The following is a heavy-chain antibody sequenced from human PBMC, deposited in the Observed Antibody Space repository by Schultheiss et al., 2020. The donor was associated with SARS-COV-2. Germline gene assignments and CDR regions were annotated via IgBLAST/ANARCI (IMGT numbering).Heavy chain of an antibody. Sequence: SETLSLTCAVYGGSFSGYYWSWIRQPPGKGLEWIGEINHSGSTNYNPSLKSRVTISVDTSKNQFSLKLSSVTAADTAVYYCAREYQLLSYCYFDLWGRGTLVTVSS. D-gene: IGHD2-2*01. CDR1: GGSFSGYY. CDR3: AREYQLLSYCYFDL. CDR2: INHSGST. J-gene: IGHJ2*01. V-gene: IGHV4-34*01.